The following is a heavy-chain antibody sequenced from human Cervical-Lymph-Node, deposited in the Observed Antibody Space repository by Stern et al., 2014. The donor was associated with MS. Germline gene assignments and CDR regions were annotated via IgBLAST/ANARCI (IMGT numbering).Heavy chain of an antibody. CDR2: IYYSGST. J-gene: IGHJ4*02. D-gene: IGHD6-13*01. V-gene: IGHV4-39*01. CDR3: ARLTSGIAANFDY. CDR1: GGSISSSSYY. Sequence: QVQLQESGPGLVKPSETLSLTCTVSGGSISSSSYYWGCIRQPPGKGLEWIGSIYYSGSTYYYPSLKSRFTMSVHTPKTQFSQKLSSGTAADTAVYYCARLTSGIAANFDYWGQGTLVTVSS.